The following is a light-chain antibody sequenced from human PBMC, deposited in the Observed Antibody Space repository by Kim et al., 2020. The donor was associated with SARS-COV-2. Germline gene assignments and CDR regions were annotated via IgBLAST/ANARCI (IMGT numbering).Light chain of an antibody. CDR2: DAS. V-gene: IGKV3-11*01. CDR1: QSVSSY. J-gene: IGKJ5*01. CDR3: QQQD. Sequence: EIVLTQSPATLSLSPGERATLSCRASQSVSSYLAWYQQKPGQAPRLLIYDASNRATGIPARFSGSGSGTDFTLTISSLEPEDFAVYYCQQQDFGQGTRLEIK.